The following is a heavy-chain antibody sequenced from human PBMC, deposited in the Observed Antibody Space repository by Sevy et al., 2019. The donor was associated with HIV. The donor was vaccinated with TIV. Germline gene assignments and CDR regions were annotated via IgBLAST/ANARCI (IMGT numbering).Heavy chain of an antibody. J-gene: IGHJ3*02. Sequence: GGSLRLSCAASGFTFDDYAMHWVRQAPGKGLEWVSGISWNSGSIGYADSEKGRFTISRDNAKNSLYLQMNSLRAEDTALYYCAKGISITNTKGAFDIWGQGTMVTVSS. D-gene: IGHD3-3*01. V-gene: IGHV3-9*01. CDR2: ISWNSGSI. CDR1: GFTFDDYA. CDR3: AKGISITNTKGAFDI.